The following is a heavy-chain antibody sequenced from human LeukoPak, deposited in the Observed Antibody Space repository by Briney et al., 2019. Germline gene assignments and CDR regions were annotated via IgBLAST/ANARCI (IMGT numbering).Heavy chain of an antibody. V-gene: IGHV4-59*02. CDR2: INDRGST. CDR3: VRDSRYGSGWFEDGLDF. J-gene: IGHJ6*02. D-gene: IGHD6-13*01. CDR1: GDSVRSYY. Sequence: SSQILSLTCTVSGDSVRSYYWSWIRQPPGHGLEWLGHINDRGSTNYNPSLQGRVTISIDTSKNKFYLKVNSVTAADTAVYYCVRDSRYGSGWFEDGLDFWGQGTTVTVSS.